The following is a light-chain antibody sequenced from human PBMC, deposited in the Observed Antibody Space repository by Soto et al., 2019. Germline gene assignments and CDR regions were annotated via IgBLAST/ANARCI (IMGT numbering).Light chain of an antibody. V-gene: IGLV2-14*01. J-gene: IGLJ1*01. CDR3: QSYDSSLSGPYV. CDR2: GNS. Sequence: QSVLTQPASVSGSPGQSITISCTGTSSDIGGYNYVSWYQQHPGKAPKLLIYGNSNRPSGVPDRFSGSKSGTSASLAITGLQAEDEADYYCQSYDSSLSGPYVFGTGTKVNV. CDR1: SSDIGGYNY.